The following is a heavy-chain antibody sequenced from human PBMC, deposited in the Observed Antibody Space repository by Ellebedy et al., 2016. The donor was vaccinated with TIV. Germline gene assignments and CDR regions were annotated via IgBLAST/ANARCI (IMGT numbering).Heavy chain of an antibody. V-gene: IGHV1-69*13. Sequence: ASVKVSXKASGGTFISYSIAWARHAPGQGLEWMGGIIPIYGTTNYAQKFRGRVTITADESTNAYMELSSLTSEDTAVYYCARLGGGGHNLGYYYRALDVWGQGTTVIVSS. D-gene: IGHD5-24*01. CDR1: GGTFISYS. CDR2: IIPIYGTT. J-gene: IGHJ6*02. CDR3: ARLGGGGHNLGYYYRALDV.